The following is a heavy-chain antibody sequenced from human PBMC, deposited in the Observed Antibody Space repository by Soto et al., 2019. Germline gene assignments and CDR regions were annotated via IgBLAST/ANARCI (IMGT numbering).Heavy chain of an antibody. CDR1: CVPVLRFH. V-gene: IGHV4-59*08. Sequence: SDILSLTCAAFCVPVLRFHWSRIPQPQCRGLEWIGFIYYAGSTKYNPSLNSRVTISVDTSKNQFSLTVTSVTAADTAVYYCARRIVATETFDYWGQGTLVTVSS. D-gene: IGHD5-12*01. CDR2: IYYAGST. CDR3: ARRIVATETFDY. J-gene: IGHJ4*02.